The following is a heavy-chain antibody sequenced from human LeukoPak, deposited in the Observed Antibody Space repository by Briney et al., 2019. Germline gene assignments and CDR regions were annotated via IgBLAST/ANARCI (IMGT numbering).Heavy chain of an antibody. CDR2: ISSSSSYI. V-gene: IGHV3-21*01. CDR3: ARGRGMAFLADY. D-gene: IGHD2-15*01. J-gene: IGHJ4*02. CDR1: GFTFSSYG. Sequence: GGSLRLSCAASGFTFSSYGMNWVRQAPGKGLEWVSSISSSSSYIYYADSVKGRFTISRDNAKNSLYLQMNSLRAEDTAVYYCARGRGMAFLADYWGQGTLVTVSS.